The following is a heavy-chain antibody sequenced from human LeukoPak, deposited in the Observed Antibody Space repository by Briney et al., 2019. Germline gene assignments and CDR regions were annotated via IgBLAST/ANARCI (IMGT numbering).Heavy chain of an antibody. Sequence: TGGSLRLSCAASGFIFSNFGMSWVRQAPGKGLEWVSYISTSSSTIYYADSVKGRFTISRDNAKNSLYLQVNSLRDEDTAVYYCARSRSGYYFDYWGQGTLVTVSS. CDR1: GFIFSNFG. CDR2: ISTSSSTI. V-gene: IGHV3-48*02. J-gene: IGHJ4*02. CDR3: ARSRSGYYFDY. D-gene: IGHD3-3*01.